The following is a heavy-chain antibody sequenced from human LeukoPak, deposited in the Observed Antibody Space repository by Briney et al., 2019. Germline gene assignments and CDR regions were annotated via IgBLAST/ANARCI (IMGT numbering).Heavy chain of an antibody. D-gene: IGHD4-17*01. V-gene: IGHV4-39*07. J-gene: IGHJ5*02. CDR2: IYYSGST. CDR1: GGSISSSSYY. CDR3: ASSPEARASATIFFFGVKPDYGDYWRWFDP. Sequence: SETLSLTCTVSGGSISSSSYYWGWIRQPPGKGLEWIGSIYYSGSTYYNPSLKSRVTISVDTSKNQFSLKLSSVTAADTAVYYCASSPEARASATIFFFGVKPDYGDYWRWFDPWGQGTLVTVSS.